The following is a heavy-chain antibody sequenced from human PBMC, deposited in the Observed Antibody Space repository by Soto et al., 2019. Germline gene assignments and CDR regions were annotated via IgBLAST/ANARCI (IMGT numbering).Heavy chain of an antibody. D-gene: IGHD5-12*01. CDR1: DGYIRSSSYY. CDR3: ATPTRYGYDAFDI. CDR2: MYFSGST. J-gene: IGHJ3*02. V-gene: IGHV4-39*07. Sequence: ETLSLTRSVADGYIRSSSYYRGWSRQSTGKGLEWIGSMYFSGSTYNNPSLKSRVTISVDTSKNQFSLKLSSVTATDTAVYYCATPTRYGYDAFDIWGQGTMVTVSS.